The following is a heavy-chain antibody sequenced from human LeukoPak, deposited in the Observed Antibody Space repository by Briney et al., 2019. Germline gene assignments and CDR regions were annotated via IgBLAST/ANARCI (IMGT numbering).Heavy chain of an antibody. CDR3: VRDDDIYGFDY. J-gene: IGHJ4*02. D-gene: IGHD3-3*02. CDR1: GFIFNRHW. V-gene: IGHV3-74*01. Sequence: PGGSLRLSFAASGFIFNRHWMHWVRQAPGEGLVCVARIKNDGTYRDYAGFVKGRFTISRDNAKNRLYLQMNSLRVEDTARYYCVRDDDIYGFDYWGQGTVVTVSS. CDR2: IKNDGTYR.